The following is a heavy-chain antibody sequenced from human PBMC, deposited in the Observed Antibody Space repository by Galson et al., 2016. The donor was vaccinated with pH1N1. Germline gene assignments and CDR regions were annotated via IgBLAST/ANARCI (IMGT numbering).Heavy chain of an antibody. CDR2: IYLGDSDT. CDR3: ARRSAVAGVDY. Sequence: QSGAEVKKPGESLKISCQGSGYSFSSHWIGRVRQMPGKGLEWMGIIYLGDSDTKYSPSFQGQVTFSADKSINTAYLQWSSLKASDTAMYFCARRSAVAGVDYWGQGTLVTVSS. V-gene: IGHV5-51*01. CDR1: GYSFSSHW. D-gene: IGHD6-19*01. J-gene: IGHJ4*02.